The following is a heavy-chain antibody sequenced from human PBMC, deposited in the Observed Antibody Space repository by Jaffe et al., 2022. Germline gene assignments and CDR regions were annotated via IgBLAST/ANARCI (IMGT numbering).Heavy chain of an antibody. D-gene: IGHD5-18*01. CDR3: ARDLIGPNVDTAMVSWFDP. CDR1: GYTFTSYY. Sequence: QVQLVQSGAEVKKPGASVKVSCKASGYTFTSYYMHWVRQAPGQGLEWMGIINPSGGSTSYAQKFQGRVTMTRDTSTSTVYMELSSLRSEDTAVYYCARDLIGPNVDTAMVSWFDPWGQGTLVTVSS. J-gene: IGHJ5*02. CDR2: INPSGGST. V-gene: IGHV1-46*01.